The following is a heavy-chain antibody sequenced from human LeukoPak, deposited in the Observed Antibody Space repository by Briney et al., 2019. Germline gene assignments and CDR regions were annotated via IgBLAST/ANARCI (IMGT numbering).Heavy chain of an antibody. J-gene: IGHJ3*02. CDR1: GYTLTELS. V-gene: IGHV1-24*01. Sequence: ASVKVSCKVSGYTLTELSMHWVRQAPGKGLEWMGGFDPEDGETIYAQKFQGRVTMTEDTSTDTAYMELSSLRSEDTAVYYCATAGSFVVVPAATPYAFDIWGQGTMVTVSS. D-gene: IGHD2-2*01. CDR3: ATAGSFVVVPAATPYAFDI. CDR2: FDPEDGET.